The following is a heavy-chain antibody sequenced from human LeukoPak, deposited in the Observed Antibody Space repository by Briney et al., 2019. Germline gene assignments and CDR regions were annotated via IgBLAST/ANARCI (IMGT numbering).Heavy chain of an antibody. Sequence: GGSLRLSCAASGFTFSRDWMTWVRQAPGKGLEWVANIKEDGSERYYVDSVKGRFTISRDNAKNSLYLQMNSLRAEDTAVYYCARPRSYYYDSSGLFDYWGQGTLVTVSS. CDR3: ARPRSYYYDSSGLFDY. D-gene: IGHD3-22*01. CDR1: GFTFSRDW. V-gene: IGHV3-7*03. CDR2: IKEDGSER. J-gene: IGHJ4*02.